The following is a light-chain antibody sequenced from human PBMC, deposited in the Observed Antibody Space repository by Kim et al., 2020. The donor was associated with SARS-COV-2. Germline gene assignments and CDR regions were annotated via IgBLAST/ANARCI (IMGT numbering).Light chain of an antibody. CDR2: AAS. V-gene: IGKV1-9*01. CDR1: QSISSY. Sequence: DIQLTQSPSFLSASVGDRVTITCRASQSISSYLAWYQQKPGKAPKLLIYAASTLQSGVPSRFSGSGSGTEFTLTISSLQPEDFATYYCQQLNSYPPFGQGTRLEIK. CDR3: QQLNSYPP. J-gene: IGKJ5*01.